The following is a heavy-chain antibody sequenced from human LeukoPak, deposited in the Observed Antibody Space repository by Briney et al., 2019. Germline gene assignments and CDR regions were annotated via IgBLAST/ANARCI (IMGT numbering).Heavy chain of an antibody. D-gene: IGHD6-13*01. V-gene: IGHV4-39*01. CDR3: ARQGIAAAGTQADDAFDI. CDR2: IYYSGST. CDR1: GGSISSSSYY. Sequence: SETLSLTCTVSGGSISSSSYYWGWIRQPPGKGLEWIGSIYYSGSTYYNPSLKSRFTISVDTSKNQFSLKLSSVTAADTAVYYCARQGIAAAGTQADDAFDIWGQGTMVTVSS. J-gene: IGHJ3*02.